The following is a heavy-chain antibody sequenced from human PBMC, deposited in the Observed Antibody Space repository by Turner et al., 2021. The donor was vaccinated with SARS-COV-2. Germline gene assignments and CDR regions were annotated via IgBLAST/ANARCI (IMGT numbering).Heavy chain of an antibody. J-gene: IGHJ6*02. CDR2: ISSSSSTI. Sequence: EVQLLESGGGLVQPGGSRRLSCAASGFTFSSYSMNWVRQAPGKGLEWVSYISSSSSTIYYADSVKGRFTISRDNAKNSLYLQMNSLRAEDTAVYYCAREGGYSYGPYYYGMDVWGQGTTVTVSS. D-gene: IGHD5-18*01. V-gene: IGHV3-48*01. CDR3: AREGGYSYGPYYYGMDV. CDR1: GFTFSSYS.